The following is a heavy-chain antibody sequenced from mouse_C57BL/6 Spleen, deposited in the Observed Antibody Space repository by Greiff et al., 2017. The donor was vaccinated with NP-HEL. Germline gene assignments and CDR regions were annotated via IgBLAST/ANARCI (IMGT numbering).Heavy chain of an antibody. D-gene: IGHD1-2*01. CDR2: IYPRSGNT. J-gene: IGHJ3*01. V-gene: IGHV1-81*01. CDR3: ARWGTTAPFAY. Sequence: VQLQESGAELARPGASVKLSCKASGYTFTSYGISWVKQRTGQGLEWIGEIYPRSGNTYYNEKFKGKATLTADKSSSTAYMELRSLTSEDSAVYFCARWGTTAPFAYWGQGTLVTVSA. CDR1: GYTFTSYG.